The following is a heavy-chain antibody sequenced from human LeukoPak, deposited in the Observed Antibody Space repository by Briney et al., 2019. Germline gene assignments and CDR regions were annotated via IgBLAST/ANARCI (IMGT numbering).Heavy chain of an antibody. Sequence: GGSLRLSCAASGFTFSSYNMNWVRQAPGKGLEWVSSISSSSSYIYYADSVQGRFTISRDNAKNSLYLQMSSLRAEDSAVYYCARGGAPAVYFDYWGQGALVIVSS. V-gene: IGHV3-21*01. CDR2: ISSSSSYI. D-gene: IGHD1-26*01. CDR1: GFTFSSYN. J-gene: IGHJ4*02. CDR3: ARGGAPAVYFDY.